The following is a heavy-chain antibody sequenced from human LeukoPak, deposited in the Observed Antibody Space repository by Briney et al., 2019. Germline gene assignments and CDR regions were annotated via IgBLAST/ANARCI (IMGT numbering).Heavy chain of an antibody. Sequence: GGSLRLSCAASGFTFSSYAMSWVRQAPGKGLEWVSAISGSGGSTYYADSVKGRFTISRENSKNTLYLQMNSLRAEDTAVYYCAKDAEVGGYSGCNWFDPWGQGTLVTVSS. V-gene: IGHV3-23*01. D-gene: IGHD5-12*01. J-gene: IGHJ5*02. CDR3: AKDAEVGGYSGCNWFDP. CDR1: GFTFSSYA. CDR2: ISGSGGST.